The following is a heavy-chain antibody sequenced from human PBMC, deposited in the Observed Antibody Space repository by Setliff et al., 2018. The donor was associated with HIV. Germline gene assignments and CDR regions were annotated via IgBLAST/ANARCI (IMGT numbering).Heavy chain of an antibody. CDR3: TTWQAGNDY. CDR2: IKSKTDGGTA. CDR1: EFIFRNNW. Sequence: GSLRLSCEAPEFIFRNNWMSWVRQAPGKGLEWVGRIKSKTDGGTADYAAPVKGRFTISRDDSKSTVYLQMNSLKTEDTAVYYCTTWQAGNDYWGQGTLVTVSS. J-gene: IGHJ4*02. V-gene: IGHV3-15*01. D-gene: IGHD6-13*01.